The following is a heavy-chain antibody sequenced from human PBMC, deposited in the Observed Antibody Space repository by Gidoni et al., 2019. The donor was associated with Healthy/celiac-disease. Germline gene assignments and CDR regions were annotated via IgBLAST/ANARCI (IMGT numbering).Heavy chain of an antibody. CDR3: ARGQIAVAGYPYYYYGMDV. D-gene: IGHD6-19*01. CDR1: GGSFSGYY. CDR2: INHSGST. Sequence: QVQLQPWGAGLLKPSETLSLTCAVYGGSFSGYYWRWIRQPPGKGLEWIGEINHSGSTNYNPSLKSRVTISVDTSKNQFSLKLSSVTAADTAVYYCARGQIAVAGYPYYYYGMDVWGQGTTVTVSS. J-gene: IGHJ6*02. V-gene: IGHV4-34*01.